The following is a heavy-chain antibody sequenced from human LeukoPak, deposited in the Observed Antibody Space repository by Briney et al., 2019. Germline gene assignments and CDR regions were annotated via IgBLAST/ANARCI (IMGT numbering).Heavy chain of an antibody. J-gene: IGHJ4*02. Sequence: ASVKVSCKASGGTFSSYAISWVRQAPGQGLEWMGGIIPIFGTANYAQKFQGRVTITTDESTSTAYMELSSLRSEDTAVYYCARAEYDSSGYYSRPPVGYYSDYWGQGTLVTVSS. V-gene: IGHV1-69*05. CDR1: GGTFSSYA. CDR2: IIPIFGTA. D-gene: IGHD3-22*01. CDR3: ARAEYDSSGYYSRPPVGYYSDY.